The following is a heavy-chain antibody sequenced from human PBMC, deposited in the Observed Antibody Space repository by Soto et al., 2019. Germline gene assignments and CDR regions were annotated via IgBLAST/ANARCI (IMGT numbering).Heavy chain of an antibody. V-gene: IGHV3-48*03. Sequence: PGGSLRLSCAASGFTFSGYEMNWVRHAPGKGLEWISYISGSGTTIYYADSVKGRFTISRDNAKKSLYLQMNSLRAEDTAVYYCAREVTVFGVIIPTPMDVWGQGTTVTVSS. CDR1: GFTFSGYE. CDR3: AREVTVFGVIIPTPMDV. J-gene: IGHJ6*02. CDR2: ISGSGTTI. D-gene: IGHD3-3*01.